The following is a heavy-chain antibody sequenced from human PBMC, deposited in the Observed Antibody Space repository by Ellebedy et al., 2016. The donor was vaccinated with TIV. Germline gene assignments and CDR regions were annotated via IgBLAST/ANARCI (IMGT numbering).Heavy chain of an antibody. D-gene: IGHD4-17*01. CDR1: GFTFSNYD. CDR3: AGDSRVTNSYNSYGLDV. J-gene: IGHJ6*02. V-gene: IGHV3-30-3*01. CDR2: ISYDGSNK. Sequence: GESLKISCAASGFTFSNYDMHWVRQAPGKGLEWVSLISYDGSNKDYADSVKGRFTISRDNSKNTVYLHMNSLRTEDTADYYCAGDSRVTNSYNSYGLDVWGLGTRVTVSS.